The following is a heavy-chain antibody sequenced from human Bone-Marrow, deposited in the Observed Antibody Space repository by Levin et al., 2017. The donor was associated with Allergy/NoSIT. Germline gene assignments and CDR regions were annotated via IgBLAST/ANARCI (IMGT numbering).Heavy chain of an antibody. CDR2: VSSSSDTI. Sequence: GGSLRLSCVASGFTFSIYSMNWVRQAPGKGLEWVSYVSSSSDTIHHADSVKGRFTISRDNAKNSLYLQMNSLRAEDTAIYYCARGGPSAAARPGYYYPMDAWGQGTTVTVSS. J-gene: IGHJ6*02. CDR1: GFTFSIYS. CDR3: ARGGPSAAARPGYYYPMDA. D-gene: IGHD6-6*01. V-gene: IGHV3-48*04.